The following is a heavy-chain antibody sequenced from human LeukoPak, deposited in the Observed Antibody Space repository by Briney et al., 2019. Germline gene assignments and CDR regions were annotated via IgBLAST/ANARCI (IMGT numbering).Heavy chain of an antibody. CDR2: ISGNGGYT. D-gene: IGHD2-8*01. Sequence: PGASLRLSCSASRFIFSSSLMFWVRQAPGKGLEYVAAISGNGGYTYHSDTVYGRFTISRDNSKNTLYLQMTSLRAEDTALYYCVKDNGQGGFDSWGQGTLVTVS. V-gene: IGHV3-64D*09. CDR1: RFIFSSSL. J-gene: IGHJ4*02. CDR3: VKDNGQGGFDS.